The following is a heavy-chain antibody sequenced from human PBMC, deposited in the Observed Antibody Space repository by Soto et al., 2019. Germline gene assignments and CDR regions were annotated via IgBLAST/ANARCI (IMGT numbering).Heavy chain of an antibody. V-gene: IGHV3-53*01. D-gene: IGHD1-1*01. Sequence: DVQLVESGGGLMQPGESLRLSCAASGLTVSGKKYVAWVRQAPGKGLEWVSALYDVDGSFYADSVKCRFTTSSDSSKTTVYLQMNGLRPDDTAVYYCATWHEREHAYDVWGKGTTVTVSS. CDR1: GLTVSGKKY. CDR3: ATWHEREHAYDV. J-gene: IGHJ3*01. CDR2: LYDVDGS.